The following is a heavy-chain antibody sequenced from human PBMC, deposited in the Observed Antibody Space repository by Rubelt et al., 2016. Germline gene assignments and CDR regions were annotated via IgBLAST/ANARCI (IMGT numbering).Heavy chain of an antibody. J-gene: IGHJ4*02. D-gene: IGHD4-17*01. Sequence: SRSGMHWVRQAPGKGLEWVAVIWYDGSNKFYADSVKGRFTISRDNSKNTLYLQMNNLRAEDTAVYYCAKRHLYGDYSFDYWGQGTLVTVSS. V-gene: IGHV3-33*06. CDR1: SRSG. CDR2: IWYDGSNK. CDR3: AKRHLYGDYSFDY.